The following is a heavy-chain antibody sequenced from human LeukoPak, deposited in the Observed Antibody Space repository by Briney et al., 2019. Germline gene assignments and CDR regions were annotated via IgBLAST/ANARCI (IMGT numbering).Heavy chain of an antibody. CDR1: GFTFSKYW. J-gene: IGHJ3*02. CDR2: INPDDETT. D-gene: IGHD1-26*01. Sequence: GGSLRLSCAASGFTFSKYWLHWVRQAPGKGLVWVSRINPDDETTSYADSVEGRFTISRDNAKKTLYLQMNSLRAEDTAVYYCLTIVETTIDAFDIWGQGTMVTVSS. CDR3: LTIVETTIDAFDI. V-gene: IGHV3-74*01.